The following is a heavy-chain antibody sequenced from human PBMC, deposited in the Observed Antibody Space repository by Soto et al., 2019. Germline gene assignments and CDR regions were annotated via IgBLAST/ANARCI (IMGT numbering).Heavy chain of an antibody. Sequence: QVQLQESGPGLVKPSETLSLTCTVSGGSVSSGSYYWSWIRQPPGKGLEWIGEINHSGSTNYNPSLKSRVTISVDTSKNQFSLKLSSVTAADTAVYYCARLTIFGVVIPLGYFDYWGQGTLVTVSS. CDR2: INHSGST. V-gene: IGHV4-61*01. D-gene: IGHD3-3*01. J-gene: IGHJ4*02. CDR1: GGSVSSGSYY. CDR3: ARLTIFGVVIPLGYFDY.